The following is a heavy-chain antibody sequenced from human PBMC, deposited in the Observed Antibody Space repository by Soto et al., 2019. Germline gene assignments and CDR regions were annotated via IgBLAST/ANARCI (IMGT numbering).Heavy chain of an antibody. Sequence: GSLRLSCAASGFTFSSYSMNWVRQAPGKGLEWVSSISSSSSYIYYADSVKGRFTISRDNAKNSLYLQMNSLRAEDTAVYYCARDSPRGPFYDILTGPTDAFDIWGQGTMVTVSS. CDR3: ARDSPRGPFYDILTGPTDAFDI. V-gene: IGHV3-21*01. J-gene: IGHJ3*02. CDR2: ISSSSSYI. CDR1: GFTFSSYS. D-gene: IGHD3-9*01.